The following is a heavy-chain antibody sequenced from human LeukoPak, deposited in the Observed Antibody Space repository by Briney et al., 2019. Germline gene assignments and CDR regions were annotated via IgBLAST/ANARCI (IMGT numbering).Heavy chain of an antibody. CDR2: IRPSGDNT. J-gene: IGHJ6*03. CDR1: GFTFSSYD. V-gene: IGHV3-23*01. Sequence: GGSLRLSCAASGFTFSSYDMTWVRQAPGRGLEWVSSIRPSGDNTYYGDSVKGRFTISRDNAKNSLSLQMNSLRAEDTAVYYCARSPAGANYYLDVWGKGTTVTISS. CDR3: ARSPAGANYYLDV. D-gene: IGHD1-14*01.